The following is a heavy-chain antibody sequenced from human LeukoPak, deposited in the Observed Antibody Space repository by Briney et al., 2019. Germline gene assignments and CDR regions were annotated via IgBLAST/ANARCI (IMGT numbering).Heavy chain of an antibody. V-gene: IGHV3-23*05. J-gene: IGHJ6*02. Sequence: GGSLRLSCAASGFTFSSYAMTWVRQATGKGLECVAAIYSGDSTYYPDSVKGRFSISRDNSKNTLYLQMSSLRAEDTAIYYCVGRPYYYYGMDVWGQGTTVTVSS. CDR3: VGRPYYYYGMDV. CDR2: IYSGDST. CDR1: GFTFSSYA.